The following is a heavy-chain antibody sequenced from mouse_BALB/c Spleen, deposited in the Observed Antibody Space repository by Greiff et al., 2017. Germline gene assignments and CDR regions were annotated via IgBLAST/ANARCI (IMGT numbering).Heavy chain of an antibody. CDR1: GFTFSSYG. Sequence: EVKLVESGGDLVKPGGSLNLSCAASGFTFSSYGMSWVRQTPDKRLEWVATISSGGSYTYYPDSVKGRFTISRDNAKNTLYLQMSSLKSEDTAMYYCARHYGSSYYFDYWGQGTTLTVSS. D-gene: IGHD1-1*01. J-gene: IGHJ2*01. CDR2: ISSGGSYT. CDR3: ARHYGSSYYFDY. V-gene: IGHV5-6*01.